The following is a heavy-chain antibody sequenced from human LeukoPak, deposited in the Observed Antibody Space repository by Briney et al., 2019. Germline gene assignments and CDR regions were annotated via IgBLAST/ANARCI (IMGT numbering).Heavy chain of an antibody. Sequence: SQTLSLTCAISGDSVSSNSAAWNWIRQSPSRGLEWLGRTYYRSKWYNDYAVSVKSRITINPDTSKNQFSLQLNSVTPVDTAVYYCARGDYYDRSAYGQFDYWGQGTLVTVSS. CDR2: TYYRSKWYN. J-gene: IGHJ4*02. CDR3: ARGDYYDRSAYGQFDY. D-gene: IGHD3-22*01. V-gene: IGHV6-1*01. CDR1: GDSVSSNSAA.